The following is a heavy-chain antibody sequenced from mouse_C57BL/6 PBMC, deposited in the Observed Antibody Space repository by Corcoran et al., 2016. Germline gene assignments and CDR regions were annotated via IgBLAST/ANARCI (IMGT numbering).Heavy chain of an antibody. D-gene: IGHD2-13*01. V-gene: IGHV3-6*01. CDR3: AREGDLAWFAY. CDR2: ISYDGSN. J-gene: IGHJ3*01. Sequence: DVQLQESGPGLVKPSQSLSLTCSVTGYSITSGYYWNWIRQFPGNKLEWMGYISYDGSNNYNPSLKNRISITRDTSNNQFFLKLNSVTTEDTATDYCAREGDLAWFAYWGQGTLVTVSA. CDR1: GYSITSGYY.